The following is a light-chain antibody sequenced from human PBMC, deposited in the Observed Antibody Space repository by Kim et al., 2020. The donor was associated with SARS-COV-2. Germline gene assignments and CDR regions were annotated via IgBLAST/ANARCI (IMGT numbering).Light chain of an antibody. V-gene: IGLV3-19*01. CDR3: TSQGSGGNHYV. Sequence: ALRQTVRITCQGDCLRNYYASWYQQKPGQAPVLVIYAKNSRPSGIPDRFSGSSSGNTASLTITGAQAEDEADYYCTSQGSGGNHYVFGTGTKVTVL. CDR1: CLRNYY. CDR2: AKN. J-gene: IGLJ1*01.